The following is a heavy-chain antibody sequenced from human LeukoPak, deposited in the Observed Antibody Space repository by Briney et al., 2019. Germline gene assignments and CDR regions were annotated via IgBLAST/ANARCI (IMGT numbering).Heavy chain of an antibody. V-gene: IGHV1-69*04. D-gene: IGHD3-22*01. CDR2: IIPILGIA. CDR1: GGTFSSYA. J-gene: IGHJ5*02. Sequence: SVKVSCKASGGTFSSYAISWVRQAPGQGLEWMGRIIPILGIANYAQKFQGRVTITADKSTSTAYMELSSLRSEDTAVYYCARDRRYYDSSGYLFDPWGQGTLVTVSS. CDR3: ARDRRYYDSSGYLFDP.